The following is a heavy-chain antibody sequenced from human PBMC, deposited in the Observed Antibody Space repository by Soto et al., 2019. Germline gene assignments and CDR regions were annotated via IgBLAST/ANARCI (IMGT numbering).Heavy chain of an antibody. D-gene: IGHD3-10*01. CDR3: AKDSRLYYYGSGPFDY. CDR2: ISGSGGTT. J-gene: IGHJ4*02. Sequence: GGSLRLSCAASGFIFSSYAMSWVRQAPGKGLEWVSDISGSGGTTYYADSVKGRFTISRDNSKNTLYLQMNSLRVEDTAVYYCAKDSRLYYYGSGPFDYWGQGTLVTVSS. V-gene: IGHV3-23*01. CDR1: GFIFSSYA.